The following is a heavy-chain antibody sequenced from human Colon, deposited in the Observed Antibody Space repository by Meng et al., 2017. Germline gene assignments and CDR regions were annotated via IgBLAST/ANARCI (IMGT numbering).Heavy chain of an antibody. CDR3: ARERLSSGWYGWRWFDP. Sequence: HVHVQQWGHVLLMPPETLSLPCAVYDGSFGDYYWIWSRQPPGKGLELIGEINHSVSTNYNPSLKSRVTISVDTSKNQFSLKLSSVTAADTAVYYCARERLSSGWYGWRWFDPWGQGTLVTVSS. CDR1: DGSFGDYY. J-gene: IGHJ5*02. CDR2: INHSVST. D-gene: IGHD6-19*01. V-gene: IGHV4-34*01.